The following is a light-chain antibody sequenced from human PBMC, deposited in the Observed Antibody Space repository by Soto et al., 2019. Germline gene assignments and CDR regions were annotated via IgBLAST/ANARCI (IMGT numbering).Light chain of an antibody. Sequence: QSALTQPASVSGSLGQSITISCTGTTRDIAGYNYISWYQQLPGKAPKLMIYQVTIRPSGISNRFSGSKSGNTASLTISGLQAQAEADYYCTSFSSSTPLYVFGTGTKVTVL. V-gene: IGLV2-14*01. CDR2: QVT. CDR3: TSFSSSTPLYV. CDR1: TRDIAGYNY. J-gene: IGLJ1*01.